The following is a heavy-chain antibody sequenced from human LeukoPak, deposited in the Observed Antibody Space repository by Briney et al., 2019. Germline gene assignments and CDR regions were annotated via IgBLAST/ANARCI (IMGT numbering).Heavy chain of an antibody. CDR1: GFSFSTYG. J-gene: IGHJ4*02. D-gene: IGHD3-10*01. CDR2: IWYDGSNK. V-gene: IGHV3-33*01. CDR3: ARASGPFDY. Sequence: GGSLRLSCAASGFSFSTYGMHWVRQAPGKGLEWMAVIWYDGSNKYYADSVKGRFTISRDNSKNTLYLQINSLRAEDTALYYCARASGPFDYWGQGTLVTVSS.